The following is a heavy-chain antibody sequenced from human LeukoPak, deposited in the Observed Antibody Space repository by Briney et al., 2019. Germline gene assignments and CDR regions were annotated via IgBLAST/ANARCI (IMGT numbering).Heavy chain of an antibody. J-gene: IGHJ5*02. V-gene: IGHV4-34*01. D-gene: IGHD3-22*01. CDR3: ARHPPYYYDSSGYWPFDP. CDR1: GGSFSGYY. Sequence: SETLSLTCAVYGGSFSGYYWSWIRQPPGKGLEWIGEINHGGSTNYNPSLKSRVTISVDTSKNQFSLKLSSVTAADTAVYYCARHPPYYYDSSGYWPFDPWGQGTLVTVSS. CDR2: INHGGST.